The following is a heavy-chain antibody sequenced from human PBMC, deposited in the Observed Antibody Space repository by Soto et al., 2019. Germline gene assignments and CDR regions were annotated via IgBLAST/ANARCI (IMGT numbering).Heavy chain of an antibody. V-gene: IGHV4-59*08. D-gene: IGHD2-2*01. CDR2: IYYSGST. Sequence: SETLSLTCTVSGGSISSYYWSWIRQPPGKGLEWIGYIYYSGSTNYNPSLKSRVTISVDTSKNQFSLKLSSVTAADTAVYYCARVVPEAYHYYYYYYMDVWGKGTTVTVSS. J-gene: IGHJ6*03. CDR3: ARVVPEAYHYYYYYYMDV. CDR1: GGSISSYY.